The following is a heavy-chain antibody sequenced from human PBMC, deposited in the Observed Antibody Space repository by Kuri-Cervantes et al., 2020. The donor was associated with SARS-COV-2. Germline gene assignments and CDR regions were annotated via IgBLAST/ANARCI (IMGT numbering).Heavy chain of an antibody. V-gene: IGHV4-34*01. CDR3: ARGTSGRDDFWSGYYVGYYYYYGMDV. D-gene: IGHD3-3*01. CDR1: GGSFSGYC. Sequence: SETLSLTCAVYGGSFSGYCWSWIRQPPGKGLEWIGEINHSGSTNYNPSLKSRVTISVDTSKNQFSLKLSSVTAADTAVYYCARGTSGRDDFWSGYYVGYYYYYGMDVWGQGTTVTVSS. J-gene: IGHJ6*02. CDR2: INHSGST.